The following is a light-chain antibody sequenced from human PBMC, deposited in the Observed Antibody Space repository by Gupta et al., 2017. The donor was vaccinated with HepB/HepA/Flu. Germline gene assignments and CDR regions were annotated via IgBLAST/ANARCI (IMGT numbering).Light chain of an antibody. J-gene: IGKJ1*01. CDR1: QSISSY. Sequence: DIQMTQSPSSLSASVGDRVTITCRASQSISSYLNWYQQKPGKAPKLLIYAASRLQSGVPSRFSGSGFGTDFTLTISRLQPEDFATYYCQQRDSTPWTFGQGTKVEIK. CDR2: AAS. V-gene: IGKV1-39*01. CDR3: QQRDSTPWT.